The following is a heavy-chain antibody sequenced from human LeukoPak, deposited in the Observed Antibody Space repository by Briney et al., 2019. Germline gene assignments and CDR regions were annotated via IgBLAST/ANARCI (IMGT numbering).Heavy chain of an antibody. J-gene: IGHJ6*02. D-gene: IGHD1-26*01. V-gene: IGHV3-30*18. CDR3: AKEDHPPGWELPGWYGMDV. CDR2: ISYDGSNK. Sequence: GGSLRLSCAASGFTFSSYGMHWVRQAPGKGLEWVAVISYDGSNKNYADSVKGRFTISRDNSKNTLYLQMNSLRAEDTAVYYCAKEDHPPGWELPGWYGMDVWGQGTTVTVSS. CDR1: GFTFSSYG.